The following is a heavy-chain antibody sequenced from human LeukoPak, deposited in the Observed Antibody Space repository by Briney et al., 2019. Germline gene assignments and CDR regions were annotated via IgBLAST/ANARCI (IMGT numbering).Heavy chain of an antibody. CDR2: IYYSGST. CDR3: ARDVASAFDI. Sequence: SETLSLTCTVSGGSISSSSYYWGWIRQPPGKGLEWIGSIYYSGSTYYNPSLKSRVTISVDTSKNQFSLKLSSVTAADTAVYYCARDVASAFDIWGQGTMVAVSS. CDR1: GGSISSSSYY. J-gene: IGHJ3*02. D-gene: IGHD2-15*01. V-gene: IGHV4-39*02.